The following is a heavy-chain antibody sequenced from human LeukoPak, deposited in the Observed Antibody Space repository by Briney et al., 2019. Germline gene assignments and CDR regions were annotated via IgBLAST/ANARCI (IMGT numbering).Heavy chain of an antibody. V-gene: IGHV3-49*03. Sequence: GRSLRLSCTASGFTFGDYAMSWFRQAPGKGLESVDFIRSKAYGGTTEYAASVKGRFTISRDDSKSIAYLQMNSLKTQDTAVYYCTRDGGETITILGVVIPFDYWGQGTLVTVSS. CDR2: IRSKAYGGTT. CDR1: GFTFGDYA. J-gene: IGHJ4*02. D-gene: IGHD3-3*01. CDR3: TRDGGETITILGVVIPFDY.